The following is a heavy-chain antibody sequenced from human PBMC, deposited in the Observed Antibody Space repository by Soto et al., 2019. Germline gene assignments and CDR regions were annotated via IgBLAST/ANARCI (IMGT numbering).Heavy chain of an antibody. CDR1: GYTFTSYG. Sequence: ASVKVSCKASGYTFTSYGISWVRQAPGQGLEWMGWISAYNGNTNYAQKFQGRVTMTTDTSTSTAYMELRSLRSDDTAVYYCASYVTIFGVVIRFGWFDPWGQGTLVTVSS. CDR2: ISAYNGNT. J-gene: IGHJ5*02. CDR3: ASYVTIFGVVIRFGWFDP. V-gene: IGHV1-18*01. D-gene: IGHD3-3*01.